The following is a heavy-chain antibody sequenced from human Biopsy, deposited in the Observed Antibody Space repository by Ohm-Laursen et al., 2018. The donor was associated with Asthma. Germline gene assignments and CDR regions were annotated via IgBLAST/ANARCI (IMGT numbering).Heavy chain of an antibody. CDR2: IYSGDNT. CDR3: ARISRLGYNSLDYGMDV. Sequence: RLSCAASGFSVSTKYMSWVRQAPGKGLERVSLIYSGDNTYYADSVKGRFTISRDHSKLYLQMNNLRAEDTAVYHCARISRLGYNSLDYGMDVWGQGTTVTVS. CDR1: GFSVSTKY. D-gene: IGHD5-24*01. V-gene: IGHV3-53*01. J-gene: IGHJ6*02.